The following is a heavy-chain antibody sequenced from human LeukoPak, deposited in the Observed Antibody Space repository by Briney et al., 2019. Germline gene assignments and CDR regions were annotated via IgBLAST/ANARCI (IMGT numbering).Heavy chain of an antibody. CDR1: GFTFSSYT. CDR3: ARDSMVTGSLVY. CDR2: ISSSSSKI. Sequence: GGSLRLSCAASGFTFSSYTMTWVRQAPGKGLEWVSYISSSSSKIYYTDSVKGRFTISRDNAENSLHLQMNSLRAEDTAVYYCARDSMVTGSLVYWGQGTLVTVSS. J-gene: IGHJ4*02. D-gene: IGHD4-23*01. V-gene: IGHV3-48*04.